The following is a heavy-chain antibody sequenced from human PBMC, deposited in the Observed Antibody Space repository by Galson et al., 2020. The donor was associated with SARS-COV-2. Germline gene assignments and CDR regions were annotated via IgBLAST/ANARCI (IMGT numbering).Heavy chain of an antibody. Sequence: ETSETLSLTCTVSGGSISSYYWSWIRQPPGKGLEWIGYIYYSGSTNYNPSLKSRVTISVDTSKNQFSLKLSSVTAADTAVYYCARRHMVVAAGTTRDYYYYYGMDVWGQGTTVTVSS. D-gene: IGHD2-15*01. V-gene: IGHV4-59*01. CDR1: GGSISSYY. CDR3: ARRHMVVAAGTTRDYYYYYGMDV. J-gene: IGHJ6*02. CDR2: IYYSGST.